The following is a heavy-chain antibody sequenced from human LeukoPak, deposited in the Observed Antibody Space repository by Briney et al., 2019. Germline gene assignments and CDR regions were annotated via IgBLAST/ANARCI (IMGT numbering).Heavy chain of an antibody. V-gene: IGHV4-59*12. Sequence: SETLSLTCTVSGGSISSYYWSWIRQPPGKGLEWIGSIYYSGSTYYNPSLKSRVTISVDTSKNQFSLKLSSVTAADTAVYYCAREVIAVAIRGVDYWGQGTLVTVSS. CDR3: AREVIAVAIRGVDY. D-gene: IGHD6-19*01. CDR2: IYYSGST. J-gene: IGHJ4*02. CDR1: GGSISSYY.